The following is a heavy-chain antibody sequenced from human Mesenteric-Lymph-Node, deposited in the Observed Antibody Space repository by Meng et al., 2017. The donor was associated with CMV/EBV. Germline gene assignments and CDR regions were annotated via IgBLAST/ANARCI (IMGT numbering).Heavy chain of an antibody. Sequence: GESLKISCAASGFTFTDYSMNWVRQAPGKGLEWVSAISGSGGSTYYADSVKGRFTISRDNSKNTLYLQMNSLRAEDTAVYYCAKEVGGSGSYYNGDYWGQGTLVTVSS. CDR2: ISGSGGST. V-gene: IGHV3-23*01. CDR3: AKEVGGSGSYYNGDY. CDR1: GFTFTDYS. J-gene: IGHJ4*02. D-gene: IGHD3-10*01.